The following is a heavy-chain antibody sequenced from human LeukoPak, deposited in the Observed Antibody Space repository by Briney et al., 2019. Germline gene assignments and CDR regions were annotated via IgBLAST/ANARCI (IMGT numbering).Heavy chain of an antibody. CDR1: GVTFSSYW. J-gene: IGHJ4*02. Sequence: GGSLRLSCAASGVTFSSYWMSWVRQAPGKGLEWVANIKQDGSEKYYVESVKGRFTISRDNAKNTLYLQMNSLRAEDTAVYYCARGVDYGDYWGQGTLVTLSS. V-gene: IGHV3-7*01. D-gene: IGHD2-2*01. CDR2: IKQDGSEK. CDR3: ARGVDYGDY.